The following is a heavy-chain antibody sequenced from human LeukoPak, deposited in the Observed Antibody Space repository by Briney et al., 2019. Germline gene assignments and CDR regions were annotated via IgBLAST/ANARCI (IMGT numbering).Heavy chain of an antibody. Sequence: ASVKVSCKASGYTFTSYDINWVRQATGQGREWMGWMNPNSGNTSYAHKVQGRVTMNRNTSISTAYMELSRLRSEDRAVYYCERGRFSLRRAAVAGIQYYFDYWGQGTLVTVSS. CDR1: GYTFTSYD. V-gene: IGHV1-8*01. CDR3: ERGRFSLRRAAVAGIQYYFDY. CDR2: MNPNSGNT. D-gene: IGHD6-19*01. J-gene: IGHJ4*02.